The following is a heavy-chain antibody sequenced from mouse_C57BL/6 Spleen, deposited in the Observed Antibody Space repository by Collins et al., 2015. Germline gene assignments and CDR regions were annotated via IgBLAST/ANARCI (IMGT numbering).Heavy chain of an antibody. CDR1: GYTFTDYY. V-gene: IGHV1-76*01. CDR2: IYPGTGNS. CDR3: ARGPYYGGYFDV. Sequence: QVQLKQSGAELVRPGASVKLSCKASGYTFTDYYINWVKQRPGQGLEWIARIYPGTGNSYYSEKFKGKATLTAEKSSSTAYMQLSSLTSEDSAVYFCARGPYYGGYFDVWGTGTTVTVSS. J-gene: IGHJ1*03. D-gene: IGHD1-1*01.